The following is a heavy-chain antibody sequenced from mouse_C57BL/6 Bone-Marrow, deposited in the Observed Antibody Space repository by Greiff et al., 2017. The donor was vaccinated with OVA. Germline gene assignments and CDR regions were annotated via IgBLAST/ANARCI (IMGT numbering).Heavy chain of an antibody. CDR3: ARYPLYGSTYWYFDV. V-gene: IGHV3-8*01. D-gene: IGHD1-1*01. J-gene: IGHJ1*03. CDR2: ISYSGST. Sequence: VQLKESGPGLAKPSQPLSLTCSVTGYSITSDYWNWIRKFPGNKLEYMGYISYSGSTYYNPSLKSRISITRDTSKNQYYLQLNSVTTEDTATYYCARYPLYGSTYWYFDVWGTGTTVTVSS. CDR1: GYSITSDY.